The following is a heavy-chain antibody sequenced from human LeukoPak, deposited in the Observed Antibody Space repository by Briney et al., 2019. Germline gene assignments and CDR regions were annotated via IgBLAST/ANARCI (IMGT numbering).Heavy chain of an antibody. CDR3: ARGRGYNSFDY. CDR1: GGSISSSSYY. CDR2: INHSGST. D-gene: IGHD5-24*01. Sequence: SETLSLTCSVSGGSISSSSYYWGCIRQPPGKGLEWIGEINHSGSTNYNPSLKSRVTISVDTSKNQFSLKLSSVTAADTAVYYCARGRGYNSFDYWGQGTLVTVSS. V-gene: IGHV4-39*07. J-gene: IGHJ4*02.